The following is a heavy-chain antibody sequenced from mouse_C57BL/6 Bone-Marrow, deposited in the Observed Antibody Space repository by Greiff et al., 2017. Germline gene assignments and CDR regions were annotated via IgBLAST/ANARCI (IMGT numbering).Heavy chain of an antibody. CDR3: ASKEYGYFDV. CDR2: INPGSGGT. J-gene: IGHJ1*03. Sequence: VKLKQSGAELVRPGTSVKVSCKASGYAFTNYLIEWVKQRPGQGLEWIGVINPGSGGTNYNEKFKGKATLTADKSSSTAYMQLSSLTSEDSAVYFCASKEYGYFDVWGTGTTVTVSS. CDR1: GYAFTNYL. V-gene: IGHV1-54*01.